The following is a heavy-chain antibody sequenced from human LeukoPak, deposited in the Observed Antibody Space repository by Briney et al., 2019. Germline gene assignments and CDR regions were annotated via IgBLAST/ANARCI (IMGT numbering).Heavy chain of an antibody. Sequence: SETLSLTCTVSGSSISSGDYYWSWIRQPPGKGLEWIGYIYYSGSTYYNPSLKSRVTISVDTSKNQFSLKLSSVTAVDTAVYYCARVDTAIDYWGQGTLVTVSS. J-gene: IGHJ4*02. V-gene: IGHV4-30-4*01. D-gene: IGHD5-18*01. CDR2: IYYSGST. CDR3: ARVDTAIDY. CDR1: GSSISSGDYY.